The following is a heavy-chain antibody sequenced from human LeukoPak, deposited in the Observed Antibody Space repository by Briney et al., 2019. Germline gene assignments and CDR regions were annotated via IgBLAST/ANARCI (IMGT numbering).Heavy chain of an antibody. CDR2: INQDGSEK. CDR1: GFDFSTQW. J-gene: IGHJ6*03. Sequence: GGSLRLSCAVSGFDFSTQWMSWVRQAPGKGLEWVVNINQDGSEKYYVDSVKGRFTISRDNSKNTLYLQMNSLRVEDTAVYYCARGYCSSTSCYGRNYYYMDVWGKGTTVTVSS. V-gene: IGHV3-7*03. CDR3: ARGYCSSTSCYGRNYYYMDV. D-gene: IGHD2-2*01.